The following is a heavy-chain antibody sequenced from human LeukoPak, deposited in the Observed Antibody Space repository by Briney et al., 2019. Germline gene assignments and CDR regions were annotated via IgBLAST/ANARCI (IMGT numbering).Heavy chain of an antibody. V-gene: IGHV4-59*01. CDR1: GGSISNYY. D-gene: IGHD6-13*01. J-gene: IGHJ4*02. CDR2: IYYTGST. Sequence: SETLSLTCTVSGGSISNYYWSWIRQPPGKGLEWIGGIYYTGSTNYNPSLKSRVTISLDTSTNQFSLKLSSVTAADTAVYYCARDLYSSSWYYFGSWGQGTLVTVSS. CDR3: ARDLYSSSWYYFGS.